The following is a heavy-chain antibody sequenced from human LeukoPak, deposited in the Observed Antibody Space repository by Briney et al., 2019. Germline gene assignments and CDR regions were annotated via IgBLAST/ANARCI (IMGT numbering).Heavy chain of an antibody. D-gene: IGHD3-3*02. CDR3: ARVADHFHWYLDL. V-gene: IGHV3-53*01. CDR1: GFTVSTNY. CDR2: LCSGSST. J-gene: IGHJ2*01. Sequence: GGSLRLSCAASGFTVSTNYMNWVRQAPGKGLEWVSILCSGSSTYYADSVEGRFIVSRDSSKNTLSLQMNDLRAEDTAVYYCARVADHFHWYLDLWGRGTLVTVSS.